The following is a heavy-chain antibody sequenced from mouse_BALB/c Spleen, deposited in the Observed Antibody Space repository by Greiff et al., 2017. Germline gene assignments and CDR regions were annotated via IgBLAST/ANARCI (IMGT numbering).Heavy chain of an antibody. CDR3: VRHENFDY. CDR2: IRSKSNNYAT. J-gene: IGHJ2*01. CDR1: GFTFNTYA. Sequence: EVQRVESGGGLVQPKGSLKLSCAASGFTFNTYAMNWVRQAPGKGLEWVARIRSKSNNYATYYADSVKVRFTISRDDSQSMLYLQMNNLKTEDTAMYYCVRHENFDYWGQGTTLTVSS. V-gene: IGHV10-1*02.